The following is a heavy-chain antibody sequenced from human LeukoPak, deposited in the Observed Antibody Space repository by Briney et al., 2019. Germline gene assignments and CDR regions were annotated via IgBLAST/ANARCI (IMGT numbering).Heavy chain of an antibody. V-gene: IGHV3-7*01. Sequence: GGSLRLSCAASGFSFSTYLMAWVRQAPGRGLEWVANMKGDGSDKYYLESVTGRFTISRDNAKNSLYLQMNSLGAEDTGVYYCASCRVSHGMDVWGQGTAVTVSS. J-gene: IGHJ6*02. CDR1: GFSFSTYL. CDR3: ASCRVSHGMDV. D-gene: IGHD2-15*01. CDR2: MKGDGSDK.